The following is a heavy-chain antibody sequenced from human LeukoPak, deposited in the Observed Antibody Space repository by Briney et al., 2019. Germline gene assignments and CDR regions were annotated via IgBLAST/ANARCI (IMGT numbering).Heavy chain of an antibody. CDR3: ARSGDYGDYTAY. J-gene: IGHJ4*02. D-gene: IGHD4-17*01. CDR1: GFTFSSYN. CDR2: ISTISRNI. V-gene: IGHV3-48*02. Sequence: GGSLRLSCSASGFTFSSYNMNGVRQAPGKGLEGVSYISTISRNIQYADSVKGRFTISRDNAKNSVYLQMNSLRDEDTAVYYCARSGDYGDYTAYWGQGTLVTVSS.